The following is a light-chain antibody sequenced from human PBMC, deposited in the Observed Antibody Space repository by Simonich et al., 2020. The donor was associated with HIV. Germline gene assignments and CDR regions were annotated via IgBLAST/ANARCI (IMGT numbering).Light chain of an antibody. Sequence: QSALTQPASVSGSPGQSITISCTGTSSDIGSYNLVSWYQQYPGKVPKLIIYDVSKRPSGVSIRFSGSKSGDTASLTISGLQAEDEADYYCSSYTSSSTWVFGGGTKLTVL. CDR2: DVS. CDR1: SSDIGSYNL. J-gene: IGLJ3*02. CDR3: SSYTSSSTWV. V-gene: IGLV2-14*02.